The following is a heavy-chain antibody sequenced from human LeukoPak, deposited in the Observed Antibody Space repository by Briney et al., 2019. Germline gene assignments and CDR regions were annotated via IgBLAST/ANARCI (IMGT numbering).Heavy chain of an antibody. Sequence: GGSLRLSCAASGFTFSSYSMNWVRQAPGKGLEWVSSISSSSSYIYYSDSVKGRFTISRDNAKNSLYLQMNSLRAEDTAVYYCARDRSSTSCYMCYYMDVWGKGTTVTVSS. D-gene: IGHD2-2*02. CDR1: GFTFSSYS. CDR3: ARDRSSTSCYMCYYMDV. J-gene: IGHJ6*03. V-gene: IGHV3-21*01. CDR2: ISSSSSYI.